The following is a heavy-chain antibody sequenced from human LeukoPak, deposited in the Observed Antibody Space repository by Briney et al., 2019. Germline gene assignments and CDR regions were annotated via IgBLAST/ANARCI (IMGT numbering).Heavy chain of an antibody. D-gene: IGHD2-21*01. CDR1: GGSISSYY. J-gene: IGHJ6*02. CDR2: IYYSGST. CDR3: ARLIDWGMDV. V-gene: IGHV4-59*08. Sequence: PSETLSLTCTVSGGSISSYYWSWIRQPPGKGLEWIGYIYYSGSTNYNPSLKSRVTISVDTSKNQFSLKLSSVTAADTAVYYCARLIDWGMDVWGQGTTVTVSS.